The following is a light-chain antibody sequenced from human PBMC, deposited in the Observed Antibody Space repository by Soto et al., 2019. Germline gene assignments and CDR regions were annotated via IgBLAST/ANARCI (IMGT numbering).Light chain of an antibody. CDR3: QQYASFPRT. J-gene: IGKJ1*01. CDR2: VAS. CDR1: QGVSGNY. Sequence: EIVLTQSPATLSLSPGERATLSCRASQGVSGNYLAWYQQKPGQAPRLLIYVASSRATGVPDTFSGSGSGTDFTLTISRLEPEDFAVYYCQQYASFPRTFGQGTRVGIK. V-gene: IGKV3-20*01.